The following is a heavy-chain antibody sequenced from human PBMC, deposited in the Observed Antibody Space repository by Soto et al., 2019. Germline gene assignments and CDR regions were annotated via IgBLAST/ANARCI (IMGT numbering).Heavy chain of an antibody. D-gene: IGHD2-2*02. CDR2: ISGSGGST. CDR1: GFTFSSSA. J-gene: IGHJ3*01. V-gene: IGHV3-23*01. CDR3: AKGAHCSSTSCYNAFDV. Sequence: EVQLLESGRGLVQPGGSLTVSCAASGFTFSSSAMNWVRQAPGKGLEWVSVISGSGGSTYYADSVEGRFTISRDNSKNTLYLQMTSLRAEDAAVYYCAKGAHCSSTSCYNAFDVWGQGTMVTVSS.